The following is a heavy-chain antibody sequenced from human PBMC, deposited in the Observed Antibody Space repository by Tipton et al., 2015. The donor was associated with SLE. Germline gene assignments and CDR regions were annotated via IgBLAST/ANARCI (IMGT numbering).Heavy chain of an antibody. D-gene: IGHD6-13*01. CDR1: GFTFGDYA. J-gene: IGHJ4*02. V-gene: IGHV3-49*03. CDR2: IRSKAYAGTT. Sequence: LSLTCTASGFTFGDYAMSWFRQAPGKGLEWVGFIRSKAYAGTTDYAASVKGRFTISRDDSKSIAYLQMSSLKTEDTAVYYCSRGGSTWYVGFDYWGQGTLVAVSS. CDR3: SRGGSTWYVGFDY.